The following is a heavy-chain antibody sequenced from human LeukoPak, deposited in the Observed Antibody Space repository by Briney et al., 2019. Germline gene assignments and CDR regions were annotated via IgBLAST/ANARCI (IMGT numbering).Heavy chain of an antibody. Sequence: SETLSLTCAVYGGSFSGYYWSWIRQPPGKGLEWIGEINHSGSTNYNPSLKSRVTISVDTSKNQFSLKLSSVTAADTAVYYRARGLGEAVAGRNYWGQGTLVTVSS. CDR3: ARGLGEAVAGRNY. J-gene: IGHJ4*02. CDR1: GGSFSGYY. D-gene: IGHD6-19*01. V-gene: IGHV4-34*01. CDR2: INHSGST.